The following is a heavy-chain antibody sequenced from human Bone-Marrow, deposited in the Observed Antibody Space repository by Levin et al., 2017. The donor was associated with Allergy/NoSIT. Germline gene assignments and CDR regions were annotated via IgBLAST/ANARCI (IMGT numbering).Heavy chain of an antibody. CDR1: GSTFSSYV. CDR3: ATAGHTSGYADAFEI. CDR2: IAHDESSE. J-gene: IGHJ3*02. D-gene: IGHD3-22*01. Sequence: GGSLRLSCAASGSTFSSYVMHWVRQAPGKGLEWVAVIAHDESSESYAESVKGRFTISKDNSKKTLYLQMNSLRDEDTAVYYCATAGHTSGYADAFEIWGQGTMVTVSS. V-gene: IGHV3-30*03.